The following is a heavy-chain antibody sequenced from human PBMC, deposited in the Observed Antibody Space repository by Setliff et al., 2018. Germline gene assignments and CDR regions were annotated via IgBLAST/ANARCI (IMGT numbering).Heavy chain of an antibody. Sequence: GESLKISCAASAFSFSTYAKNWVRHTPGKGLEWISYISNSGNSIYYADSVKGRFTISRDNAKNSLYLQMNSLRTEDTAVYYCAKDRVPDGKWDFDSSGPGILVTVSS. J-gene: IGHJ4*02. CDR2: ISNSGNSI. V-gene: IGHV3-48*03. CDR1: AFSFSTYA. D-gene: IGHD2-8*01. CDR3: AKDRVPDGKWDFDS.